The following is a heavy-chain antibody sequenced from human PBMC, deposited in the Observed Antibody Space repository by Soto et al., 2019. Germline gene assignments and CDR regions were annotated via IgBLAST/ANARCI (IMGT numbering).Heavy chain of an antibody. CDR3: ARGVVASYYYGMDV. CDR2: INPSGGST. CDR1: GGTFSTYT. Sequence: ASVKVSCKASGGTFSTYTITWVRQAPGQGLEWMGIINPSGGSTSYAQKFQGRVTMTRDTSTSTVYMELSSLRSEDTAVYYCARGVVASYYYGMDVWGQGTTVTVSS. V-gene: IGHV1-46*01. D-gene: IGHD5-12*01. J-gene: IGHJ6*02.